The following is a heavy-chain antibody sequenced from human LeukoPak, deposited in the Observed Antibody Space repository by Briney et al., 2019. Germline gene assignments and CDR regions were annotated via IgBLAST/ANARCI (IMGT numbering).Heavy chain of an antibody. CDR3: YRAYYYDSSGFKSGLDI. CDR2: IYSGGST. CDR1: GFTVSSNY. D-gene: IGHD3-22*01. Sequence: GGTLRLSCAASGFTVSSNYMSWVRQAPGKGLEWVSVIYSGGSTYYADSVKGRFTISRDNSKNTLYLQMNSLRAEDTAVYYCYRAYYYDSSGFKSGLDIWGQGTMVTVSS. V-gene: IGHV3-66*01. J-gene: IGHJ3*02.